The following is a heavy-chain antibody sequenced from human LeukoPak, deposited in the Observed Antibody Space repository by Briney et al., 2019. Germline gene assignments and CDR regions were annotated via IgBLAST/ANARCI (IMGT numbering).Heavy chain of an antibody. J-gene: IGHJ1*01. V-gene: IGHV3-30-3*01. CDR1: GFTFSSYA. CDR3: AKVEITSGWSSIIGYFQH. D-gene: IGHD6-19*01. Sequence: GGSLRLSCAASGFTFSSYAMYWVRQAPGKGLEWVALISFDGNKKYYADSVKGRFTISRDNSKNTLYLQMNSLRAEDTAVYYCAKVEITSGWSSIIGYFQHWGQGTLVTVSS. CDR2: ISFDGNKK.